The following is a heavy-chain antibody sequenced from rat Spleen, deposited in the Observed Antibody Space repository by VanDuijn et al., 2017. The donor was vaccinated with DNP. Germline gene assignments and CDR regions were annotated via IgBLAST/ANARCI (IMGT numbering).Heavy chain of an antibody. J-gene: IGHJ2*01. D-gene: IGHD1-5*01. CDR2: ISYSGTT. V-gene: IGHV3-1*01. CDR1: GYSITSNY. Sequence: EVQLQESGPGLVKPSQSLSLTCSVTGYSITSNYWGWFRKFPGTKMEWIGHISYSGTTSYHPSLKSRISITRDTSKNQFFLQLSSVTTEDTATYYCARWNIGTSTLDYWGQGVMVTVSS. CDR3: ARWNIGTSTLDY.